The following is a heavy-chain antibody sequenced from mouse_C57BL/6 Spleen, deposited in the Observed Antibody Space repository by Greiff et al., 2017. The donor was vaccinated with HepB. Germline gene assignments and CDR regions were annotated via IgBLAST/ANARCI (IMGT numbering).Heavy chain of an antibody. J-gene: IGHJ3*01. CDR2: ISGGGGNT. CDR1: GFTFSSYT. CDR3: ARPFAY. Sequence: EVQGVESGGGLVKPGGSLKLSCAASGFTFSSYTMSWVRQTPEKRLEWVATISGGGGNTYYPDSVKGRFTISRDNAKNTLYLQMSSLRSEDTALYYCARPFAYWGQGTLVTVSA. V-gene: IGHV5-9*01.